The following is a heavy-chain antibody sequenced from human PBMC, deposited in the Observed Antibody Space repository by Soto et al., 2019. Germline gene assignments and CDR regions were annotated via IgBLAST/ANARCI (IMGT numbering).Heavy chain of an antibody. V-gene: IGHV1-3*01. J-gene: IGHJ6*02. CDR2: INAGNGNT. Sequence: ASVKVSCKASGYTFTSYAMHWVRQAPGQRLEWMGWINAGNGNTKYSQKFQGRVTITRDTSASTAYMGLSSLRSEDTAVYYCASSRITMVPYGMDVWGQGNPGHRLL. CDR3: ASSRITMVPYGMDV. D-gene: IGHD3-10*01. CDR1: GYTFTSYA.